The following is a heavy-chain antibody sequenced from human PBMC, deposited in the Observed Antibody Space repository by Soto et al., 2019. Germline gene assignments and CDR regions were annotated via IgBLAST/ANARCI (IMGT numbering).Heavy chain of an antibody. CDR2: IYYSGST. J-gene: IGHJ6*02. Sequence: QVQLLESGPGLVKPSQTLYLTCTVSGGSISSGGYYWSWIRQHPGKGLEWIGYIYYSGSTYYNPSLKSRVTISVDTSKNQFSLKLSSVTAADTAVYYCARDLQYSRLFYGMDVWGQGTTVTVSS. D-gene: IGHD6-13*01. V-gene: IGHV4-31*03. CDR1: GGSISSGGYY. CDR3: ARDLQYSRLFYGMDV.